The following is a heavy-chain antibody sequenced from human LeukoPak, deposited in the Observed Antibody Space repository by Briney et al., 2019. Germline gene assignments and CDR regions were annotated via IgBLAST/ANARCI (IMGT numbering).Heavy chain of an antibody. V-gene: IGHV3-7*01. J-gene: IGHJ5*02. CDR2: IKQDGSEK. CDR3: ARDEGCDYNWFDP. CDR1: GFTFSSYW. Sequence: GGSLRLSCAASGFTFSSYWMSWVRQAPGKGLEWVANIKQDGSEKYYVDSVKGRFTISRGNAKNSLYLQMNSLRAEDTAVYYCARDEGCDYNWFDPWGQGTLVTVSS. D-gene: IGHD2-15*01.